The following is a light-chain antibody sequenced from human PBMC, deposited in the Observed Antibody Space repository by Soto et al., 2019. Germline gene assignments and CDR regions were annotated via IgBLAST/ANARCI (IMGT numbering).Light chain of an antibody. V-gene: IGLV1-44*01. Sequence: QSVLTQPPSASGTPGQRVTISCSGSSSNIGSNTVNWYQQLPGTAPKLLIYSNNQRPSGVPDRVSGSKSGTSASLAISGLKSEDEADYYCAAWDDSLNGWVFGGGTKLTVL. CDR1: SSNIGSNT. CDR3: AAWDDSLNGWV. CDR2: SNN. J-gene: IGLJ3*02.